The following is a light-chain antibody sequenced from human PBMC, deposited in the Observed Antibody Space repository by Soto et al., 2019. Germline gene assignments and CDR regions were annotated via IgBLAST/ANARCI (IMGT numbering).Light chain of an antibody. J-gene: IGKJ1*01. CDR3: QQHNNWPPWT. CDR1: QSISSGY. Sequence: TQSQFSLSASVGDSVTLTCRASQSISSGYLVWYQQKPGQAPRLLIYGASSRATGIPARFSGTGSGTEFTLSISSLQSEDFAVYYCQQHNNWPPWTFGQGTKVDI. V-gene: IGKV3-15*01. CDR2: GAS.